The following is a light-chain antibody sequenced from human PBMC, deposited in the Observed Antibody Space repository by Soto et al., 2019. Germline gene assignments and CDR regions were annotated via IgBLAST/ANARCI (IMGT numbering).Light chain of an antibody. J-gene: IGLJ2*01. CDR2: EIS. CDR3: SSYTTNKTLL. CDR1: SSDVGAHNF. V-gene: IGLV2-14*01. Sequence: QSALTQPASVSGSPGQSITISCTGTSSDVGAHNFVSWYQQHPGKAPKLIFYEISNRPPGLSDRFSGSKSGTTASLTISGLQAEDEADYFCSSYTTNKTLLFGGVTKLTVL.